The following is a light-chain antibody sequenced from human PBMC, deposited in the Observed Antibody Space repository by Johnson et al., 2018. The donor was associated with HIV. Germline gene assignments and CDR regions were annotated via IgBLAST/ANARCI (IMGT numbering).Light chain of an antibody. CDR3: GTWDSRLSAYV. CDR1: SSNIGNNY. Sequence: QSVLTQPPSVSAAPGQKVTISCSGSSSNIGNNYVSWYQQLPGTAPKLLIYENNKRPSWIPDRFSGSKSGTSATLGITGLQTGDEADYYCGTWDSRLSAYVFGTGTKVTVL. J-gene: IGLJ1*01. V-gene: IGLV1-51*02. CDR2: ENN.